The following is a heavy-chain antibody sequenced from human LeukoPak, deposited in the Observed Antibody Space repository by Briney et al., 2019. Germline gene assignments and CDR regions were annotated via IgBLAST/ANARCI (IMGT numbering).Heavy chain of an antibody. D-gene: IGHD3-3*01. CDR2: MNPNSGNT. CDR1: GGTFTSYD. V-gene: IGHV1-8*01. Sequence: GASVKVSCKASGGTFTSYDINWVRQATGQGLEWMGWMNPNSGNTGYAQKFQGRVTMTRDTSTSTVYMELSSLRSEDTAVYYCAREGSIFGVVIIRKFDYWGQGTLVTVSS. J-gene: IGHJ4*02. CDR3: AREGSIFGVVIIRKFDY.